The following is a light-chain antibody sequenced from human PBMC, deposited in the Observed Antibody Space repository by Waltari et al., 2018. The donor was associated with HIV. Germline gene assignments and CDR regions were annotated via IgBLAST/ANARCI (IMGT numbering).Light chain of an antibody. CDR2: DVS. CDR1: DIDIGNYNL. Sequence: QSALTQPASVSGNPGQSVTITCTGTDIDIGNYNLVSWFQQHPGKAPKLLIYDVSKRPSGVSSRVSGSKSGYFASQTISGLLTEDESSYYCLTYVSKTSTWQFGGGTYLTV. J-gene: IGLJ3*02. CDR3: LTYVSKTSTWQ. V-gene: IGLV2-23*02.